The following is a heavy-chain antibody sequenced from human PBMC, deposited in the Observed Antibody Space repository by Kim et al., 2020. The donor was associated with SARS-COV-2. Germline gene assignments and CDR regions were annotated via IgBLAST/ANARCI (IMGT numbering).Heavy chain of an antibody. CDR1: GFTFDDYA. V-gene: IGHV3-9*01. D-gene: IGHD4-4*01. CDR3: AKDGSEMATVYFDY. CDR2: ISWNSGSI. Sequence: GGSLRLSCAASGFTFDDYAMHWVRQAPGKGLEWVSGISWNSGSIGYADSVKGRFTISRDNAKNSLYLQMNSLRAEDTALYYCAKDGSEMATVYFDYWGQGTLVTVSS. J-gene: IGHJ4*02.